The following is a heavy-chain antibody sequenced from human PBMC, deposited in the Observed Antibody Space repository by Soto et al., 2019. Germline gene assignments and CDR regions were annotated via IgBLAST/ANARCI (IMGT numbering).Heavy chain of an antibody. CDR3: ARDLSAVKRLESFYHYRMDV. CDR2: IIPIFGMP. CDR1: GGTFSSNP. V-gene: IGHV1-69*17. Sequence: QVQLVQSGAEVKKPGSSVNVSCKASGGTFSSNPISWVRQAPGQGLEWMGGIIPIFGMPHYARKFLDRVTLTADRSANTAYMELTSLTSEDTAIYYCARDLSAVKRLESFYHYRMDVWGQGTTVTVSS. D-gene: IGHD4-17*01. J-gene: IGHJ6*02.